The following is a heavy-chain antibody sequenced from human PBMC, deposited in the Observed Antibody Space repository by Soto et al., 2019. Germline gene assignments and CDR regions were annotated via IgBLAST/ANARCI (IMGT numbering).Heavy chain of an antibody. V-gene: IGHV1-69*02. D-gene: IGHD1-1*01. CDR1: GGTFSSYT. CDR2: IIPILGIA. CDR3: ARGVGWNDPGKYYFDY. Sequence: SVKVSCKASGGTFSSYTISWVRQAPGQGLEWMGRIIPILGIANYAQKFQGRVTITADKSTSTAYMELSSLRSEDTAVYYCARGVGWNDPGKYYFDYWGQGTLVTVSS. J-gene: IGHJ4*02.